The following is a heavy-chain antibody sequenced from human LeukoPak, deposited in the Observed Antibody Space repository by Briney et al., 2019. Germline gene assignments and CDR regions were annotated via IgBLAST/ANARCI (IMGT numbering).Heavy chain of an antibody. CDR2: TPGSDNNI. CDR1: GLTFSDYG. CDR3: ARDRGALQRGDAFDI. J-gene: IGHJ3*02. V-gene: IGHV3-21*06. D-gene: IGHD5-18*01. Sequence: GGSLRLSCAASGLTFSDYGMNWIRQAPGKGPEWVSSTPGSDNNIWYADSVKGRFTISRDNAKNLVYLQMKSLRAEDTAMYYCARDRGALQRGDAFDIWGQGTMITVSS.